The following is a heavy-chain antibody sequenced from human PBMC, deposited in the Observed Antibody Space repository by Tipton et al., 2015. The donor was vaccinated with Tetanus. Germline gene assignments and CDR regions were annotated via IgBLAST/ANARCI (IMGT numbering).Heavy chain of an antibody. J-gene: IGHJ5*02. CDR1: GGSISSYY. CDR3: ARCLDRSGGSCYWFDP. D-gene: IGHD2-15*01. V-gene: IGHV4-59*01. CDR2: IYYSGGT. Sequence: TLSLTCTVSGGSISSYYWSWIRQPPGKGLEWIGYIYYSGGTNYNPSPKSRVTISVDTSKNQFSLKLSSVTAADTAVYYCARCLDRSGGSCYWFDPWGQGTLVTVSS.